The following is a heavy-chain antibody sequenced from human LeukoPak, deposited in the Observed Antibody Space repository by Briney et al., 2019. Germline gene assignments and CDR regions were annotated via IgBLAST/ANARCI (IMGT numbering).Heavy chain of an antibody. Sequence: SETLSLTCTVSGGSMSSYYWSWIRQPPGKGLEWIGYIYYSGSTNCNPSLKSRVTISVDTSKNQFSLKLSSVTAADTAVYYCARGELLWFNWGQGTLVTVSS. CDR2: IYYSGST. V-gene: IGHV4-59*01. CDR1: GGSMSSYY. D-gene: IGHD3-10*01. CDR3: ARGELLWFN. J-gene: IGHJ4*02.